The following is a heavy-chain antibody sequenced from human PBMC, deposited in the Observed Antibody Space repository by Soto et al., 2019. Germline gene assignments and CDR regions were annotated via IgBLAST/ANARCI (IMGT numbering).Heavy chain of an antibody. V-gene: IGHV4-59*01. Sequence: TSETLSLTCTVSSVSISSYYWNWIRQPPGKGLEWIGSIYYSGNTNYSPSLKSRVTISVDTSKKQFSLKLTSVTAADTAMYYCARGYCSSTSCYEFDYWGQGTLVTVSS. CDR1: SVSISSYY. D-gene: IGHD2-2*01. J-gene: IGHJ4*02. CDR2: IYYSGNT. CDR3: ARGYCSSTSCYEFDY.